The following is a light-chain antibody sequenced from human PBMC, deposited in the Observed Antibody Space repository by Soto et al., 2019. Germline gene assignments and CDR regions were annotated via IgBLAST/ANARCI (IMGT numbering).Light chain of an antibody. V-gene: IGKV3-15*01. Sequence: EIVMTQSSATLSVSPGERATLSCRSSQSVSSNLAWYQQKPGQDPRLLIYGASTRATGIPARFSGSGSGTEFTLTISSLQSEDFAVYYCQQYNNWPHTFGQGTKLEIK. CDR2: GAS. CDR1: QSVSSN. CDR3: QQYNNWPHT. J-gene: IGKJ2*01.